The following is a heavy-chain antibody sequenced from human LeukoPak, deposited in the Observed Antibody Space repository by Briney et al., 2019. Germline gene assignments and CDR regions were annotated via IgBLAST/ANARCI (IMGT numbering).Heavy chain of an antibody. CDR2: IRYDGSNK. CDR1: GFTFSSYG. J-gene: IGHJ5*02. Sequence: GGSLRLSCAASGFTFSSYGMHWVRQAPGKGLEWVAFIRYDGSNKYYADSVKGRFTISRDNSKNTLCLQMNSLRAEDTAVYYCAKAASSVGYDFWSGYRMSWFDPWGQGTLVTVSS. CDR3: AKAASSVGYDFWSGYRMSWFDP. D-gene: IGHD3-3*01. V-gene: IGHV3-30*02.